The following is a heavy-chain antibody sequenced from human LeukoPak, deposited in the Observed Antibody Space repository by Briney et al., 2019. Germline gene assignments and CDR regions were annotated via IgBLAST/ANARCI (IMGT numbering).Heavy chain of an antibody. D-gene: IGHD3-22*01. J-gene: IGHJ5*02. CDR2: IYTSGST. Sequence: SETLSLTCTVSGGSISSGSYYWSWIRQPAGKGLEWIGRIYTSGSTNYNPSLKSRVTISVDTSKNQFSLKLSSVTAADTAVYYCARGPSYYYDSLNWFDPWGQGTLVTVSS. CDR3: ARGPSYYYDSLNWFDP. V-gene: IGHV4-61*02. CDR1: GGSISSGSYY.